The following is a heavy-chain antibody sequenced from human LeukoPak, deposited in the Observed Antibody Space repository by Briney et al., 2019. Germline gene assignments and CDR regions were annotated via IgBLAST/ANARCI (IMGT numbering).Heavy chain of an antibody. V-gene: IGHV1-8*02. CDR3: ARVRAAQNYDILTGYYILHYYYMDV. CDR2: MNPNSGNT. J-gene: IGHJ6*03. CDR1: GYTFTNYG. Sequence: GASVKVSCKAPGYTFTNYGINWVRQATGQGLEWMGWMNPNSGNTGYAQKFQGRVTMTRNTSISTAYMELSSLRSEDTAVYYCARVRAAQNYDILTGYYILHYYYMDVWGKGTTVTISS. D-gene: IGHD3-9*01.